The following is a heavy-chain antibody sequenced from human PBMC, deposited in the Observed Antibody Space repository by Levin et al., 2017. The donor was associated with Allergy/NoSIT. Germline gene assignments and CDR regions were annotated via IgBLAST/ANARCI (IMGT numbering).Heavy chain of an antibody. Sequence: GGSLRLSCAASGFTFSSYGMHWVRQAPGKGLEWVAVISYDGSNKYYADSVKGRFTISRDNSKNTLYLQMNSLRAEDTAVYYCAKERSPYYDFWSGLYWFDPWGQGTLVTVSS. D-gene: IGHD3-3*01. J-gene: IGHJ5*02. CDR2: ISYDGSNK. CDR3: AKERSPYYDFWSGLYWFDP. V-gene: IGHV3-30*18. CDR1: GFTFSSYG.